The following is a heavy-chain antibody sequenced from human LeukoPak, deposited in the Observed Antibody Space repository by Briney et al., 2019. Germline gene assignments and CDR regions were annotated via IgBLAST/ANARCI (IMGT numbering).Heavy chain of an antibody. D-gene: IGHD6-13*01. CDR2: INSDGSST. V-gene: IGHV3-74*01. CDR3: TRVFVGDEYSSSGY. J-gene: IGHJ4*02. CDR1: GFTFSRYY. Sequence: GGSLRLSCAASGFTFSRYYMHWVHQAPGKGQVWVSRINSDGSSTTYADSVKGRFTISRDNAKNTLYLQMNSLKVEDTAVYYCTRVFVGDEYSSSGYWGQGTLVTVSS.